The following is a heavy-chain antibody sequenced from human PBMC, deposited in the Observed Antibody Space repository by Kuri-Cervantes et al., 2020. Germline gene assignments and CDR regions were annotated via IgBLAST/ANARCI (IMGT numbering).Heavy chain of an antibody. Sequence: GSLRLSCTVSGGSISSYYWSWIRQPPGKGLEWIGYIYYSGSTNYNPSLKSRVTISVDTSKNQFSLKLSSVTAADTAVYYCARVDYDSSGYYYGPGPIDYWGQGTLVTVSS. J-gene: IGHJ4*02. CDR2: IYYSGST. D-gene: IGHD3-22*01. V-gene: IGHV4-59*01. CDR1: GGSISSYY. CDR3: ARVDYDSSGYYYGPGPIDY.